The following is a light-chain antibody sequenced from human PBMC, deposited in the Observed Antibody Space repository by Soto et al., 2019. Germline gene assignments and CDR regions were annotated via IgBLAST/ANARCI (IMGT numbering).Light chain of an antibody. Sequence: QSVLTQPPSASGNPGWRVPSSGSGSTSTLGQNPLNGYQQVPGTAPKLLIYSNSDRPSGIPDRFSGSKSGTSASLAISGHQSEDEADYYCAAWDDSLTGSWVFGGGTKVTVL. CDR1: TSTLGQNP. V-gene: IGLV1-44*01. CDR2: SNS. J-gene: IGLJ3*02. CDR3: AAWDDSLTGSWV.